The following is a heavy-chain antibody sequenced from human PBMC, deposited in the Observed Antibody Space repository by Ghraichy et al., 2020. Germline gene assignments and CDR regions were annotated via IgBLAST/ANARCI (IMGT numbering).Heavy chain of an antibody. V-gene: IGHV4-34*01. Sequence: SQTLSLTCAVFGGPFSGYYWSWIRQPPGKGLEWIGEINDAGRSNYNPSLKSRVTMSVDTSKQQISLKLESVTAADTAVYYCARGPRGPAMVRGGGVDYWGQGTLVTISS. CDR3: ARGPRGPAMVRGGGVDY. CDR1: GGPFSGYY. D-gene: IGHD3-10*01. J-gene: IGHJ4*02. CDR2: INDAGRS.